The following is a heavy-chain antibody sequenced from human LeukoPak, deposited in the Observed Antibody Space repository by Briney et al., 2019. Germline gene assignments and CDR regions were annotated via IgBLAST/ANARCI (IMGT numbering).Heavy chain of an antibody. CDR3: ARCIAARPGASTDYYYYMDV. CDR1: GGSISGYY. Sequence: SETLSLTCTVSGGSISGYYWSWIRQPPGEGLEWIGYVYYSGSTTYNPSLKSPVTISVDTSKNQFSLKLGSVTATDTAVYYCARCIAARPGASTDYYYYMDVWGKGTTVTVSS. D-gene: IGHD6-6*01. CDR2: VYYSGST. J-gene: IGHJ6*03. V-gene: IGHV4-59*08.